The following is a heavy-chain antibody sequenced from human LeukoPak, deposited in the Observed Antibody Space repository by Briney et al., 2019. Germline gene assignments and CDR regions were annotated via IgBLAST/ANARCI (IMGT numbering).Heavy chain of an antibody. CDR2: ISSNNNYI. Sequence: GGSLRLSCAASGFTFSSYSMTWVRQAPGKGLAWVSSISSNNNYIYYADSVKGRFTISRDNAKNSLYLQMNSLTAEDTAVYYCAGGTTVRGVTRFDYWGQGTLVTVSS. CDR1: GFTFSSYS. D-gene: IGHD3-10*01. V-gene: IGHV3-21*01. CDR3: AGGTTVRGVTRFDY. J-gene: IGHJ4*02.